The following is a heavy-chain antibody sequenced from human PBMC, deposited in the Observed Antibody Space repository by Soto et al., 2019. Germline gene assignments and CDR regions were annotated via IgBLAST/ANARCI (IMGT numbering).Heavy chain of an antibody. V-gene: IGHV3-30*03. D-gene: IGHD2-15*01. CDR3: XXGSEVARQELDY. J-gene: IGHJ4*02. Sequence: QVQLVESGGGVVQPGRSLRLSCAASGFSFSNCGMHWVRQAPGKGLEWVAAISSDGSDKYYSESVKGRFTISRDNSKXXXXXXXXXXXXXXXXXXXXXXGSEVARQELDYWGQGTLVTVSS. CDR2: ISSDGSDK. CDR1: GFSFSNCG.